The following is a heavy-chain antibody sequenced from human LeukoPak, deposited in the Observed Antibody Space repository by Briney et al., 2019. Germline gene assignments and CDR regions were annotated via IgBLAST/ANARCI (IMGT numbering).Heavy chain of an antibody. J-gene: IGHJ4*02. D-gene: IGHD5-18*01. V-gene: IGHV3-9*03. Sequence: GGSLRLSCAASGFTFDDYAMHWVRQAPGKGLEWVSGISWNSGSIGYADSVKGRFTISRDNAKNSLYLQMNSLRAEDMALYYCAKGRYVDTATFDYWGQGTLVTVSS. CDR3: AKGRYVDTATFDY. CDR2: ISWNSGSI. CDR1: GFTFDDYA.